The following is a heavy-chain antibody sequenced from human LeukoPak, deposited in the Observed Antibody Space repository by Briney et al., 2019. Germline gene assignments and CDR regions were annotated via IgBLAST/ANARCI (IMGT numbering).Heavy chain of an antibody. J-gene: IGHJ4*02. CDR1: GGTFISYA. D-gene: IGHD6-13*01. CDR2: IIPIFGTA. CDR3: ARFLFREGQQLVPDY. V-gene: IGHV1-69*13. Sequence: ASVKVSCKASGGTFISYAISWVRQAPGQGLEWMGGIIPIFGTANYAQKFQGRVTITADESTSTAYMEQSSLRSEDTAVYYCARFLFREGQQLVPDYWGQGTLVTVSS.